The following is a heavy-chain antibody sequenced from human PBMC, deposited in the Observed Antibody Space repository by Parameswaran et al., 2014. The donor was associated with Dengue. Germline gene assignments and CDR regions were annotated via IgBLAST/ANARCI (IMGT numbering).Heavy chain of an antibody. CDR2: IYPGDSDT. V-gene: IGHV5-51*01. CDR3: ARLGGTYHWLLYRGGMDY. D-gene: IGHD3/OR15-3a*01. J-gene: IGHJ4*02. Sequence: VRQMPGKGLEWMGIIYPGDSDTRYSPSFQGQVTISADKSISTAYLQWSSLKASDTAMYYCARLGGTYHWLLYRGGMDYWGQGTLVTVSS.